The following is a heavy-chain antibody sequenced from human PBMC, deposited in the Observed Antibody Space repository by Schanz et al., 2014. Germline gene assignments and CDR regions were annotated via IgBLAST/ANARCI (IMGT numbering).Heavy chain of an antibody. CDR2: MNQDGSVK. CDR1: RFTFSDYW. CDR3: ARDLPEYDTSGDY. V-gene: IGHV3-7*01. J-gene: IGHJ4*02. Sequence: EVQLVESGGGLVQPGGSLRLSCAASRFTFSDYWMSWVRQAPGKGLEWVANMNQDGSVKNYVDSVKGRFTISRDNAKNSLYLQMNSLRAEDTAVYYCARDLPEYDTSGDYWGQGTLVTVSS. D-gene: IGHD3-10*01.